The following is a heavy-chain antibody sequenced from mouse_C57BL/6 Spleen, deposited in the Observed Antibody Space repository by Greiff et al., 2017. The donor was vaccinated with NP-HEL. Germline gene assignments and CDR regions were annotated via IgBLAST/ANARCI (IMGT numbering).Heavy chain of an antibody. CDR1: GYTFTSYT. CDR2: INPSSGYT. CDR3: AREAYDDDGGLDY. Sequence: QVHVKQSGAELARPGASVKMSCKASGYTFTSYTMHWVKQRPGQGLEWIGYINPSSGYTKYNQKFKDKSTLTADKSSSTAYMQLSSLTAEDAAVYYCAREAYDDDGGLDYWGQGTSVTVSS. D-gene: IGHD2-4*01. J-gene: IGHJ4*01. V-gene: IGHV1-4*01.